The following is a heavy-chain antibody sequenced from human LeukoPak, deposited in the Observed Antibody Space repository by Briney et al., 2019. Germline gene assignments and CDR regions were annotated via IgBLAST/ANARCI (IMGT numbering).Heavy chain of an antibody. D-gene: IGHD3-22*01. CDR1: GYSFTNYW. CDR2: IYPGDSDT. CDR3: ARRGYYSYDAFDI. Sequence: GESLKISCKGSGYSFTNYWIGWVRQMPGKGREWMGIIYPGDSDTRYSPSFQGQVTISADKSINTAYLQWSSLKASDTAMYYCARRGYYSYDAFDIWGQGTMVTVSS. V-gene: IGHV5-51*01. J-gene: IGHJ3*02.